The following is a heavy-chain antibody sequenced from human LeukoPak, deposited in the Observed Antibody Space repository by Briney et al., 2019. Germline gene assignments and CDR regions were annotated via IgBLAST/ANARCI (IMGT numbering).Heavy chain of an antibody. V-gene: IGHV3-30-3*01. J-gene: IGHJ4*02. CDR2: RSYDGSNK. Sequence: GGSLRLSCAASGFTFSSYAMHLVRQAPGKGLEWVAVRSYDGSNKYYADSVKGRFTISRDNSKNTLYLQMNSLRAEDTAVYYCARDIFPGYYDSSGPQSYWGQGTLVTVSS. CDR3: ARDIFPGYYDSSGPQSY. D-gene: IGHD3-22*01. CDR1: GFTFSSYA.